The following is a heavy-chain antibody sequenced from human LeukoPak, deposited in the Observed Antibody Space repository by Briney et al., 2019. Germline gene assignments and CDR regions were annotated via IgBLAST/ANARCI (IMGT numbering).Heavy chain of an antibody. CDR3: ARGQQWLVMFTGTYQTPEDY. V-gene: IGHV1-2*02. Sequence: ASVKVSCKGSGYTFTDYYMHWVRQAPGQGLEWMGWINPNSGGTKFAQKFQGRVTMTRDTSISTAYMELSRLRSDDTAVYYCARGQQWLVMFTGTYQTPEDYWGQGTLVTVSS. J-gene: IGHJ4*02. CDR2: INPNSGGT. CDR1: GYTFTDYY. D-gene: IGHD6-19*01.